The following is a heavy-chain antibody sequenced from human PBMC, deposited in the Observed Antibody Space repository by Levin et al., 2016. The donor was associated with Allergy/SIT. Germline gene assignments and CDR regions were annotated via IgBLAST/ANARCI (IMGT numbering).Heavy chain of an antibody. CDR2: IYSGGST. CDR1: GFTVSSNY. CDR3: ARGRTMIVDPEPLDV. Sequence: GESLKISCAASGFTVSSNYMSWVRQAPGKGLEWVSVIYSGGSTYYADSVKGRFTISRDNSKNTLYLQMNSLRAEDTAVYYCARGRTMIVDPEPLDVWGKGTTVTVSS. D-gene: IGHD3-22*01. J-gene: IGHJ6*04. V-gene: IGHV3-66*02.